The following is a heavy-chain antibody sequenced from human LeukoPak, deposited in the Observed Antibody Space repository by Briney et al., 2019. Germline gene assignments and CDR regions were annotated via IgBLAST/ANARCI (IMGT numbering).Heavy chain of an antibody. Sequence: SETLSLTCTVSGGSITSGSYYWGWIRPPPGKGLEWIGSIYYSGTTYYNPSRKSGITISLDTSKNQFSLKLSAVTAADTAMYYCARDKTFVAVNYFDYWGQGTLVTVHS. CDR3: ARDKTFVAVNYFDY. CDR1: GGSITSGSYY. J-gene: IGHJ4*02. CDR2: IYYSGTT. V-gene: IGHV4-39*07. D-gene: IGHD2-15*01.